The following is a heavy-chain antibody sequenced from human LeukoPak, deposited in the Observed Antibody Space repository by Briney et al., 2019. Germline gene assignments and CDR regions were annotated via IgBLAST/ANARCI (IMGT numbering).Heavy chain of an antibody. CDR3: ARDVHWSRDY. Sequence: PGGSLRLSCAASGFTFSSYSMNWVRQAPGKGLEWVASINPDGSEEFYVDPVKGRFTISRDNAQNSLYLQMNSLRAEDTAVYYCARDVHWSRDYWGQGTLVTVSS. V-gene: IGHV3-7*01. CDR2: INPDGSEE. CDR1: GFTFSSYS. J-gene: IGHJ4*02. D-gene: IGHD2-8*02.